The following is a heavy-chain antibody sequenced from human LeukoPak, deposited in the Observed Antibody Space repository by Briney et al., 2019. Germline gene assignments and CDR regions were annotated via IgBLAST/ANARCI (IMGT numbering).Heavy chain of an antibody. Sequence: SQTLSLTCTVTGGSISSGDYYWSWLRQPPGKGLEWIGYIYYSGSTYYNPSLKSRVTISVDTSKNQSSLTLSHVTAADPAVYYCARDRQVPAAMFYYYYYVMDVWGQGTTVTASS. J-gene: IGHJ6*01. CDR3: ARDRQVPAAMFYYYYYVMDV. CDR1: GGSISSGDYY. V-gene: IGHV4-30-4*01. D-gene: IGHD2-2*01. CDR2: IYYSGST.